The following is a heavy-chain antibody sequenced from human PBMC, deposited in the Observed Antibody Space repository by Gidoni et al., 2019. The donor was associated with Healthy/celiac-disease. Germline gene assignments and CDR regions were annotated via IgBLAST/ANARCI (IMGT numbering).Heavy chain of an antibody. Sequence: EVQLVQSGAEVKKPGESLKIPCKGSGYSFTSYWIGWVRQMPGKGLEWMGIIYPGDSDTRYSPSFQGQVTISADKSISTAYLQWSSLKASDTAMYYCARHEGSAYGPLTSSSMDVWGQGTTVTVSS. CDR2: IYPGDSDT. V-gene: IGHV5-51*01. CDR1: GYSFTSYW. D-gene: IGHD2-15*01. J-gene: IGHJ6*02. CDR3: ARHEGSAYGPLTSSSMDV.